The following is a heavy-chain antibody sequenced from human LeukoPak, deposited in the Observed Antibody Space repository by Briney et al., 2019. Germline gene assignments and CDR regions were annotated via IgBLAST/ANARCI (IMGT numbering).Heavy chain of an antibody. CDR3: AKAIDSSGYSYYFDY. V-gene: IGHV3-9*01. CDR2: ISWNSGSI. J-gene: IGHJ4*02. CDR1: GFTFDDYA. Sequence: PGRSLRLSCAASGFTFDDYAMHWVRQAPGKGLEWVSGISWNSGSIGYADSVKGRFTISRDNAKNSLYLQMNSLRAEDTALYYCAKAIDSSGYSYYFDYWGQGTLVTVSS. D-gene: IGHD3-22*01.